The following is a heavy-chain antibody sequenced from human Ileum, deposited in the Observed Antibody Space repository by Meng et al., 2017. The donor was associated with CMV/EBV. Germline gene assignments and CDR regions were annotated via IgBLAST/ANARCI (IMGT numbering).Heavy chain of an antibody. D-gene: IGHD6-13*01. CDR3: SRASGKSSNWYSLLDY. V-gene: IGHV3-7*01. Sequence: GESLKISCAASGFTFSSYWMSWVRQSPGKGLEWVANIKQDGSEKYYVDSVKGRFTVSRDNDKNSLYLQLNSLRVEDTAVYYCSRASGKSSNWYSLLDYWGQGTLVTVSS. J-gene: IGHJ4*02. CDR1: GFTFSSYW. CDR2: IKQDGSEK.